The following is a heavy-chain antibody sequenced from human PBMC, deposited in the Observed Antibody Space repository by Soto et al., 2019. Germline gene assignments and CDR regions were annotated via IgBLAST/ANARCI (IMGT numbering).Heavy chain of an antibody. J-gene: IGHJ4*02. CDR3: ARGDYSDSSGLYFDY. CDR2: VYYSGST. V-gene: IGHV4-59*11. Sequence: QVQLQESGPGLVKPSETLSLICTASGCSIISHYLSWVRQPPGKGLEWIGYVYYSGSTNYNPSIKSRVTISVDTSKNQFSLKLSSVTAADTAVYHCARGDYSDSSGLYFDYWGQGTLVTVSS. CDR1: GCSIISHY. D-gene: IGHD3-22*01.